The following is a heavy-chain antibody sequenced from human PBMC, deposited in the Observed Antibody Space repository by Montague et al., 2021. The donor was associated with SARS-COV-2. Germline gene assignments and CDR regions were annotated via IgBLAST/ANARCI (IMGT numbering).Heavy chain of an antibody. J-gene: IGHJ3*02. CDR1: GGSISSGGYY. V-gene: IGHV4-31*03. CDR3: ARAASDIVLMVYAIRALDI. CDR2: IYYSGST. Sequence: TLSLTCTVAGGSISSGGYYWSWIRQHPGKGLEWIGYIYYSGSTYYNPSLKSRVTISVDTSKNQFSLKLSSVTAVDTAVYYCARAASDIVLMVYAIRALDIWGQGTMVTVSS. D-gene: IGHD2-8*01.